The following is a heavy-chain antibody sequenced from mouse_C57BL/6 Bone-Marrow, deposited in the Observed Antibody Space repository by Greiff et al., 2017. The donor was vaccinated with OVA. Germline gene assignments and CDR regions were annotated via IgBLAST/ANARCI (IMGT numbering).Heavy chain of an antibody. V-gene: IGHV5-6*01. CDR2: ISSGGSYT. CDR1: GFTFSSYA. Sequence: EVMLVESGGDLVKPGGSLKLSCAASGFTFSSYAMSWVRQTPDKRLEWVATISSGGSYTYYPESVKGRFTISRDNAKNTLYLQEGSLKSEDTAMYYCARHAPIYYDFMDYWGQGTSVTVSS. D-gene: IGHD2-4*01. J-gene: IGHJ4*01. CDR3: ARHAPIYYDFMDY.